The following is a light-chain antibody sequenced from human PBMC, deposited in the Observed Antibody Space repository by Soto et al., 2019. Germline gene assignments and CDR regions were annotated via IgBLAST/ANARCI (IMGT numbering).Light chain of an antibody. V-gene: IGKV3-20*01. CDR3: QQYRSSPYT. CDR1: QSVSSNY. CDR2: AAS. Sequence: EIVLTQSPGTLSLSPGKRATLSCRASQSVSSNYLAWYQQKPGQAPRLLIYAASSRATGISDRFSGSGSGTEFTLTISRLEPEDFAVYYCQQYRSSPYTFGQGTKLEIK. J-gene: IGKJ2*01.